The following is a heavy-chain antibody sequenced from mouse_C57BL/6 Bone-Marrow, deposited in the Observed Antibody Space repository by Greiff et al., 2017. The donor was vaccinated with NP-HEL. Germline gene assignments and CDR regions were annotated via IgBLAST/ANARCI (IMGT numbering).Heavy chain of an antibody. CDR1: GYTFTSYW. V-gene: IGHV1-55*01. CDR3: ARRGGNYYYAMDY. D-gene: IGHD2-1*01. Sequence: QVQLQQSGAELVKPGASVKMSCKASGYTFTSYWITWVKQRPGQGLEWIGDIYPGSGSTNYNEKFKSKATLTVDTSSSTAYMQLSSLTSEDSAVYYCARRGGNYYYAMDYWGQGTSVTVSS. J-gene: IGHJ4*01. CDR2: IYPGSGST.